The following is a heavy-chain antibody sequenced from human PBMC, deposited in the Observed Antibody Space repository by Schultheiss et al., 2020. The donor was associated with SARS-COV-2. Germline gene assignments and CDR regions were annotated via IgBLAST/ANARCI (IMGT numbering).Heavy chain of an antibody. CDR2: IIPIFGTA. CDR1: GGTFSSYA. Sequence: SVKVSCKASGGTFSSYAISWVRQAPGQGLEWMGGIIPIFGTANYAQKFQGRVTITADESTSTAYMELRSLRSDDTAVYYCARLRKGPLDYWGQGTLVTVSS. V-gene: IGHV1-69*13. CDR3: ARLRKGPLDY. J-gene: IGHJ4*02.